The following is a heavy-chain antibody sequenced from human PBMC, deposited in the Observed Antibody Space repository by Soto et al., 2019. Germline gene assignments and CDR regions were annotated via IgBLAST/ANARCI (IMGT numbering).Heavy chain of an antibody. Sequence: ASVKVSCKASGFPFADYYMHWVRQAPGQGLERMGWINPNNGGTNYAQKFQGRITMTRDTSISTAYMELNRLRSDDTALYYCARVRAARPDYNFYGMDVWGLGTTVTVSS. CDR1: GFPFADYY. CDR2: INPNNGGT. D-gene: IGHD6-6*01. J-gene: IGHJ6*02. CDR3: ARVRAARPDYNFYGMDV. V-gene: IGHV1-2*02.